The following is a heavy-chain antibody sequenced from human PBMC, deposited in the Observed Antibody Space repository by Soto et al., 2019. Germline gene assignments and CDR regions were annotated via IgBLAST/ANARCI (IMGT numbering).Heavy chain of an antibody. V-gene: IGHV1-8*01. Sequence: ASVKVSCKASGYTFTSYDINWVRQATGQGLEWMGWMNPNSGNTGYAQKFQGRVTMTRNTSISTAYMELSSLRSEDTAVYYCATSGLAACTRPRMGAFDICGQGSMVT. J-gene: IGHJ3*02. D-gene: IGHD6-13*01. CDR3: ATSGLAACTRPRMGAFDI. CDR2: MNPNSGNT. CDR1: GYTFTSYD.